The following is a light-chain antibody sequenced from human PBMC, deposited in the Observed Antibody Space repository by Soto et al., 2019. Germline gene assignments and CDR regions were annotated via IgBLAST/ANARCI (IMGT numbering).Light chain of an antibody. CDR1: QDISNY. V-gene: IGKV1-33*01. J-gene: IGKJ5*01. Sequence: DIHMTQSPSSLSASLGDRVTITCQAIQDISNYLNWYQQKPGKAPKLLIYDASNLETGVPSRFSGSGSGTDFTFTISSLQPEDIATYYCQQYDNLPRAFGQGTRLEIK. CDR2: DAS. CDR3: QQYDNLPRA.